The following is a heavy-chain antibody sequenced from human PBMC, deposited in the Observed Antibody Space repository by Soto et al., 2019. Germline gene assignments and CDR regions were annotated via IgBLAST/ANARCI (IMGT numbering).Heavy chain of an antibody. CDR1: GYTFTTYD. Sequence: QVQLVQSGAEVKEPGASVKVSCKASGYTFTTYDIYWMRQATGQGLEWMGWMNPYTGNTGYAQKFQGRVTVTRNTSISTVYMEMSGLRLDDTAVYYCARRKARYGPHYFDYWGQGSQVTVSS. CDR3: ARRKARYGPHYFDY. J-gene: IGHJ4*02. CDR2: MNPYTGNT. V-gene: IGHV1-8*01. D-gene: IGHD1-1*01.